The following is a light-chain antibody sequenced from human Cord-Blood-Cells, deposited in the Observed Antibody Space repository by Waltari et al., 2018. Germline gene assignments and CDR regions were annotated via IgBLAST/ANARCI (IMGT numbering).Light chain of an antibody. CDR3: SSYTSSSTWV. J-gene: IGLJ3*02. CDR2: GVS. Sequence: QSALTQPASVSGPPGQSITISCTGTSSDVGGYNYVSCYQQHPGNAPKLMIYGVSKRPSGVSNRFSGSKSGNTASLTISGLQAEDEADYYCSSYTSSSTWVFGGGTKLTVL. CDR1: SSDVGGYNY. V-gene: IGLV2-14*01.